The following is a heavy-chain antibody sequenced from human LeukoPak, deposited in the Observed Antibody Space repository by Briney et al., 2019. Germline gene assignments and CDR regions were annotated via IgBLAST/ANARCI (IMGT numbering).Heavy chain of an antibody. V-gene: IGHV3-74*01. J-gene: IGHJ6*02. CDR3: ARDVKDPWHIYYYYYGMDV. D-gene: IGHD2-21*01. CDR1: GFNFWSFG. CDR2: INSDGSST. Sequence: GGSLRLSCAASGFNFWSFGMHWVRQAPGKGLVWVSRINSDGSSTSYADSVKGRFTISRDNAKNTLYLQMNSLRAEDTAVYYCARDVKDPWHIYYYYYGMDVWGQGTTVTVSS.